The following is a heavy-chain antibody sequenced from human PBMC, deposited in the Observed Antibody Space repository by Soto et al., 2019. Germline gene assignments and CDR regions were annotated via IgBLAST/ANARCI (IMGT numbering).Heavy chain of an antibody. CDR3: AKHSGKSYGFDEFDI. V-gene: IGHV1-18*04. D-gene: IGHD5-18*01. J-gene: IGHJ3*02. CDR1: FYTLISNG. Sequence: GSVXVSFKSSFYTLISNGSICWLQAPGQGLERMGWISAYNGITNYAQKVQGRVTMTTDTSTSTAYMELRSLRSEDTAVYYCAKHSGKSYGFDEFDIWGQGTMVTVSS. CDR2: ISAYNGIT.